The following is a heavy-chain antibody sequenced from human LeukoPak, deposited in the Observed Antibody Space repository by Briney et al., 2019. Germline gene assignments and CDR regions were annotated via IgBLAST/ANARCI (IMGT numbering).Heavy chain of an antibody. Sequence: ASVKVSCKASGYTFTSYDINWVRQATGQGLEWMGWMNPNSGNTGYAQKFQGRVTITRNTSISTAYMEPSSLRSEDTAVYYCSSSGVEEWQGLHFWGQGTLVTVSS. CDR2: MNPNSGNT. D-gene: IGHD3-3*01. V-gene: IGHV1-8*03. CDR3: SSSGVEEWQGLHF. CDR1: GYTFTSYD. J-gene: IGHJ4*02.